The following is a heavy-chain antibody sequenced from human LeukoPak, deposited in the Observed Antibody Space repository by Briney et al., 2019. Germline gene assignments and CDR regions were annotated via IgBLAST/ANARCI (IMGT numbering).Heavy chain of an antibody. Sequence: GGSLRLSCAASGFTFSSYWMSWVRQAPGKGLGRVANIKQDGSEKYYVDSLKGRFTISRDNAKNSLYLQMNSLRAEDTAVYYCASSYSSVWYYSYWGQGTLVTVSS. CDR3: ASSYSSVWYYSY. D-gene: IGHD6-19*01. CDR2: IKQDGSEK. J-gene: IGHJ4*02. V-gene: IGHV3-7*01. CDR1: GFTFSSYW.